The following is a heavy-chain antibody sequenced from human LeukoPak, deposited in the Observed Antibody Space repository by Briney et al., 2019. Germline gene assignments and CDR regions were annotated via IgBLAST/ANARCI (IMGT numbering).Heavy chain of an antibody. D-gene: IGHD6-6*01. CDR1: GFTFSSYE. V-gene: IGHV3-48*03. J-gene: IGHJ3*02. CDR2: IGSSGRSI. CDR3: ARLYSSSSGKAFDI. Sequence: GGSLRLSCAASGFTFSSYEMNWVRQAPGKGLEWVSYIGSSGRSIYYADSVKGRFTISRDNAKNSLYLQMNSLRAEDTAVYYCARLYSSSSGKAFDIWGQGTTVTVSS.